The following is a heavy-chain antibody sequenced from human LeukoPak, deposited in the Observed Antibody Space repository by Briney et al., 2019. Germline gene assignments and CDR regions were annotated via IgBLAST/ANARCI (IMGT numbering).Heavy chain of an antibody. J-gene: IGHJ5*02. CDR3: ARGIAAAFDP. CDR1: GGSFSGYY. V-gene: IGHV4-34*01. CDR2: INHSGST. Sequence: SETLSLTCAVYGGSFSGYYWSWIRQPPGKGLEWIGEINHSGSTNYNPSLKSRVTISVDTSKNQFSLKLSSVTAADTAVYYCARGIAAAFDPWGQGTLVTVSS. D-gene: IGHD6-13*01.